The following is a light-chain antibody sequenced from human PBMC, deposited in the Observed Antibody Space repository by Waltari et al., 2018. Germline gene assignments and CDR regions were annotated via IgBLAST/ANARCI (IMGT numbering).Light chain of an antibody. CDR1: QSVSSN. CDR3: QQYNNWPPLT. CDR2: DAS. V-gene: IGKV3-15*01. J-gene: IGKJ4*01. Sequence: EIVMTQTPATLSVSPGERATLPCRASQSVSSNLAWYQQKPGQAPRLLIYDASTRDTGIPDRFSGSGSGTEFTLTISSLQSEDFAFYYCQQYNNWPPLTFGGGTKVGIK.